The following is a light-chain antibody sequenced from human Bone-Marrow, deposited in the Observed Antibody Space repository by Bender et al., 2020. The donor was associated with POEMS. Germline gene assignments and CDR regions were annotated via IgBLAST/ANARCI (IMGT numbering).Light chain of an antibody. Sequence: SSELIQDPAVSVALGQTVTIRCQGDSLRSYSASWYQRKPGQAPILIMYDGDNRPSGIPDRFSGSSSGNIASLIISGAQAEDEAEYSCNSRDSSGNLFVFGTGTRVTVL. J-gene: IGLJ1*01. CDR2: DGD. CDR3: NSRDSSGNLFV. CDR1: SLRSYS. V-gene: IGLV3-19*01.